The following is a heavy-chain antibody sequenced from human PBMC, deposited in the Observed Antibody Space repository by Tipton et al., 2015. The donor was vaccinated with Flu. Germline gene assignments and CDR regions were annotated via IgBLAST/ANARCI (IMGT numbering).Heavy chain of an antibody. CDR2: MYYSGST. V-gene: IGHV4-59*12. CDR3: ATTTYYYGSGSHDY. J-gene: IGHJ4*02. Sequence: TLSLTCTISGGTIRNYYWSWIRQPPGKGPELIGFMYYSGSTNYNPSLKSRVTISADTSKNQFYLKLSSVTAADTAVYYCATTTYYYGSGSHDYWGQGTLVTVSS. CDR1: GGTIRNYY. D-gene: IGHD3-10*01.